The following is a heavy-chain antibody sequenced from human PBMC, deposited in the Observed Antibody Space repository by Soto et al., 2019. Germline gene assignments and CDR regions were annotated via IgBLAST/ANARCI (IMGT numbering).Heavy chain of an antibody. CDR3: AKNGQPPYYYYAMDV. D-gene: IGHD2-8*01. J-gene: IGHJ6*02. V-gene: IGHV1-18*01. Sequence: QGQLVQSGGEVKKPGASVKVSCKASGYTFTRYGISWVRQAPGQGLEWMGWISGYNGDTKYAQKFQGRVNMTVDTSTTTAYMELRSLTSDDRAVYYCAKNGQPPYYYYAMDVWGQGTTVTVSS. CDR2: ISGYNGDT. CDR1: GYTFTRYG.